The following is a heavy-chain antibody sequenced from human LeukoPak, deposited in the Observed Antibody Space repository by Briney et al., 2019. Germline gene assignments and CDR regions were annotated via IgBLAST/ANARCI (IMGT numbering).Heavy chain of an antibody. Sequence: PGGSLRLSCAASGFTLRRYWMSWVRQAPGEGLEWVANIQQDGGEKYYVDSVKGRFTISRDNAKNSLYLQMNSLRAEDTAVYYCVRDPHYDSSGYYHSFDSWGQGTLVTVSS. J-gene: IGHJ4*02. CDR3: VRDPHYDSSGYYHSFDS. CDR2: IQQDGGEK. CDR1: GFTLRRYW. D-gene: IGHD3-22*01. V-gene: IGHV3-7*01.